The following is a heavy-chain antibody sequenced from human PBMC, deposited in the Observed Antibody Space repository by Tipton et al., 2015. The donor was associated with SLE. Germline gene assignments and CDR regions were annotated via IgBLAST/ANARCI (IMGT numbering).Heavy chain of an antibody. CDR3: AGPGSRLVYYLDV. CDR2: ISFDGSDK. D-gene: IGHD6-19*01. Sequence: SLRLSCAASGFTFSRYALHWVRQAPGKGLEWVAVISFDGSDKHYGDSVKGRFTISRDNSKNTLYLQMNSLGPEDTAVYYCAGPGSRLVYYLDVWGKGTTVTVSS. V-gene: IGHV3-30*04. CDR1: GFTFSRYA. J-gene: IGHJ6*03.